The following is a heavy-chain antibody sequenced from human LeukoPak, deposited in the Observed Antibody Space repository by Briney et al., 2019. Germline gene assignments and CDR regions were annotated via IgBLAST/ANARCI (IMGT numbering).Heavy chain of an antibody. CDR2: ISSSGST. D-gene: IGHD6-13*01. CDR1: GDSISSGDYY. CDR3: AKEALRGIPRSFNWVDP. J-gene: IGHJ5*02. Sequence: SETLSLTCTVSGDSISSGDYYWSWIRQPAGKGLEWIGRISSSGSTNYTPSLKSRVTISVDTSKNQFSLKLSSVTAADTAVYYCAKEALRGIPRSFNWVDPWGQGTLVTVSS. V-gene: IGHV4-61*02.